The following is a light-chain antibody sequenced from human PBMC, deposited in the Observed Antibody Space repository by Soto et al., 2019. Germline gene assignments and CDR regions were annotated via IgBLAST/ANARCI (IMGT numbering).Light chain of an antibody. CDR3: EAWENSLTVYV. J-gene: IGLJ1*01. CDR2: DSD. V-gene: IGLV1-51*01. Sequence: QSVLTQPPSVSAAPGQEVTISCSGSSSNIAANSVSWYQHLPGTAPKLLIYDSDRRPSGIPARFPGSKSGTSATLGITGLQTGDEADYYCEAWENSLTVYVFGSGPNAAVL. CDR1: SSNIAANS.